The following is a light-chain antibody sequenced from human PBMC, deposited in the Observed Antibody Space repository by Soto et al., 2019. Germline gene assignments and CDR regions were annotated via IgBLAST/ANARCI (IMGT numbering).Light chain of an antibody. CDR1: QTIYSN. V-gene: IGKV3-15*01. J-gene: IGKJ1*01. CDR2: RAS. CDR3: QQYQNLWT. Sequence: IRITQCPATLSVSPGEIATLSCTASQTIYSNVAWYQQRPCQPPRLLIYRASSRATGIPARFSGSGSGTEFTLTINSLQSEDFAVYYCQQYQNLWTFGQGTKVDIK.